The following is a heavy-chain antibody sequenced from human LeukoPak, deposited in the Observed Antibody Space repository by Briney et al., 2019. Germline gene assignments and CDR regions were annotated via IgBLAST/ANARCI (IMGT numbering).Heavy chain of an antibody. Sequence: GGSLRLSCAASGFTFSSYSMNWVRQAPGKGLEWVSSISSSSSYIYYADSVKGRFTISRDNAKNSLYLQMNSLRAEDTAVYYRARSYGLVQVFDYWGQGTLVTVSS. CDR2: ISSSSSYI. J-gene: IGHJ4*02. V-gene: IGHV3-21*01. CDR3: ARSYGLVQVFDY. CDR1: GFTFSSYS. D-gene: IGHD6-19*01.